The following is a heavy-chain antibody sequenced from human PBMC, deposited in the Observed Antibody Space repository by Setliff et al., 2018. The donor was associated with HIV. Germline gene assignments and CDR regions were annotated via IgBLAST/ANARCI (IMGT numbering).Heavy chain of an antibody. D-gene: IGHD3-22*01. CDR3: ARDDHYYDMGSILSDWFFDV. CDR2: IIPIFRTP. CDR1: GYTFTKYY. V-gene: IGHV1-69*13. J-gene: IGHJ2*01. Sequence: SVKVSCKTSGYTFTKYYMYWVRQAPGQGLEWMGGIIPIFRTPKYAQKFQDRVTISADESTSTAYMELSSLRSDDTAVYYCARDDHYYDMGSILSDWFFDVWDRGTLVTVSS.